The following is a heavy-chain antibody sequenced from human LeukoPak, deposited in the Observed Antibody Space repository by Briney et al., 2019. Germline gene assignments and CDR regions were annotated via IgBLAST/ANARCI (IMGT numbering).Heavy chain of an antibody. CDR2: ISGNGGRT. Sequence: GGSLRLSCAASGFTFSSYAMSWVRQAPGKGLEWVSAISGNGGRTYYGDSVKGRFTISRDISKNTLYLQMNSLRAEDTAAYYCAKSRASSGVAPAGYDYWGQGTLVTVSS. CDR3: AKSRASSGVAPAGYDY. J-gene: IGHJ4*02. CDR1: GFTFSSYA. D-gene: IGHD6-13*01. V-gene: IGHV3-23*01.